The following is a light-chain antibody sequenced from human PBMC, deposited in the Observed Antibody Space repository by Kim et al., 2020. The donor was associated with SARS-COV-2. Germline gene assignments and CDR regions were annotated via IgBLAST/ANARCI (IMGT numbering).Light chain of an antibody. J-gene: IGLJ3*02. V-gene: IGLV1-40*01. CDR2: GNT. CDR3: QSYDSSLSSWV. CDR1: TSNIGAGFD. Sequence: QSVLTQPPSVSGAPGQRVTISCTGSTSNIGAGFDVHWYQQPPGTAPKLLIYGNTIRPSGVPDRFSGSKSATSASLAITGLQAGDEADYYCQSYDSSLSSWVFGGGTQLTVL.